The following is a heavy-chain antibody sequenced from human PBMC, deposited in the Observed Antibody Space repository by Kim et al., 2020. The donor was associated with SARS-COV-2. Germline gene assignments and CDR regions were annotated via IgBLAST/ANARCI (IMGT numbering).Heavy chain of an antibody. J-gene: IGHJ4*01. V-gene: IGHV4-34*01. CDR3: ASRRWLQLRARGLFDY. D-gene: IGHD5-12*01. CDR1: GGSFSGYY. Sequence: SETLSLTCADYGGSFSGYYWSWIRQPPGKGLEVIGEIKHSGSTNYNPSLKSRVTISVDTSKHQFSLKLSSVTAADTAVYYCASRRWLQLRARGLFDYWGRGTLVTVSS. CDR2: IKHSGST.